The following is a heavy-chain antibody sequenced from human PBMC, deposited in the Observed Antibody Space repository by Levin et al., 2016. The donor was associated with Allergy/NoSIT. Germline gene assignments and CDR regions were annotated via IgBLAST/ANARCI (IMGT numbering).Heavy chain of an antibody. V-gene: IGHV4-59*08. D-gene: IGHD6-6*01. CDR3: ARTSRHYFDY. CDR1: GGSISSYY. CDR2: IYYSGST. J-gene: IGHJ4*02. Sequence: SETLSLTCTVSGGSISSYYWSWIRQPPGKGLEWIGYIYYSGSTNYNPSLKSRVTISVDTSKNQFSLKLSSVTAADTAVYYCARTSRHYFDYWGQGTLVTVSS.